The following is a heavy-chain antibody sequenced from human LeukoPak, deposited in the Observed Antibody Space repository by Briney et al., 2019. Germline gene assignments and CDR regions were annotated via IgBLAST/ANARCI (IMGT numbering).Heavy chain of an antibody. J-gene: IGHJ4*02. CDR1: GFTFSNYG. V-gene: IGHV3-30*02. D-gene: IGHD2/OR15-2a*01. CDR3: ATYRQVLLPFES. Sequence: PGGSLRLSCAASGFTFSNYGMHWVRQAPGKGLDWVAFIRYGGSNKYYADSVRGRFTISRDNSKSTLSLQMNSLRAEDTAIYYCATYRQVLLPFESWGQGTLVTVSS. CDR2: IRYGGSNK.